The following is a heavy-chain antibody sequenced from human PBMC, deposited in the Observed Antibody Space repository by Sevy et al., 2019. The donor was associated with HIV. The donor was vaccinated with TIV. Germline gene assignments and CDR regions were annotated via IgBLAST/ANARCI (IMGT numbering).Heavy chain of an antibody. J-gene: IGHJ2*01. CDR3: TRGLPFTYAKRGDWLNWYFDV. D-gene: IGHD2-21*02. Sequence: ASVKVSCQASGYTFDNYDINWVRQATGQGLEWMGWMNPNSGNTGSAEKFQGRVTMSWVSSIRTAYMELNGLTSEDTAVYYCTRGLPFTYAKRGDWLNWYFDVWGRGTLVTVSS. CDR1: GYTFDNYD. CDR2: MNPNSGNT. V-gene: IGHV1-8*01.